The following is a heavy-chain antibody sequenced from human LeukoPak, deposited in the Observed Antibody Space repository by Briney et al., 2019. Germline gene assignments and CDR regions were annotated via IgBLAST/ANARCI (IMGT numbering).Heavy chain of an antibody. CDR2: IYYSGSA. Sequence: SETLSLTCTVSGGSTTSYYWSWIRQPPGKGLEWIGYIYYSGSANYNPSLKSRVTISVDTSKNQFSLKLSSVTAADTAVYYCARYTRGRNGMDVWGQGTTVTVSS. CDR1: GGSTTSYY. J-gene: IGHJ6*02. CDR3: ARYTRGRNGMDV. V-gene: IGHV4-59*08. D-gene: IGHD1-26*01.